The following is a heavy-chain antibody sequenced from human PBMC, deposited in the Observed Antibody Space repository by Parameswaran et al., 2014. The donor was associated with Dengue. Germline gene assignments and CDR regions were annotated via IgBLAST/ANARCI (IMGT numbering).Heavy chain of an antibody. D-gene: IGHD3-10*01. J-gene: IGHJ4*02. Sequence: WIRQPPGKGLEWVSVIYDGGSSTYYADSVKGRFIISRDNSKNTLYLQMNSLRAEDTAVYYCAKDLGPGDDYYSNVSAFDNWGQGTLVTVSS. CDR2: IYDGGSST. V-gene: IGHV3-23*03. CDR3: AKDLGPGDDYYSNVSAFDN.